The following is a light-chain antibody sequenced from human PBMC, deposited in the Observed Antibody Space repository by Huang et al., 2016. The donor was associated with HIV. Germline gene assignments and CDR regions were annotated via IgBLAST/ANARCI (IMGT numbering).Light chain of an antibody. J-gene: IGKJ4*01. CDR1: QNVRSN. CDR3: QQYDNWPPGLT. Sequence: EIVMTQSPATLSVSPGGGATLSCRASQNVRSNLAGYTPTPGQARRLLIYDTSTRASGVPARFSGSGSGTEFTLTISGLQSEDFAVYYCQQYDNWPPGLTFGGGTKVEI. CDR2: DTS. V-gene: IGKV3D-15*01.